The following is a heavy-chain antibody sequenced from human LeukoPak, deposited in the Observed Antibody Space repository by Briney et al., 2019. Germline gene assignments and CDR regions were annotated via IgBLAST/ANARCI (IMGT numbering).Heavy chain of an antibody. D-gene: IGHD3-10*01. CDR2: ISAYNGNT. Sequence: GASVKVSCKASGYTFTSYGISWVRQAPGQGLEWMGWISAYNGNTNYAQKLQGRVTMTTDTFTSTAYMELRSLRSDDTAVYYCARDLYSRGFGAWVVRAFDIWGQGTMVTVSS. CDR3: ARDLYSRGFGAWVVRAFDI. J-gene: IGHJ3*02. V-gene: IGHV1-18*01. CDR1: GYTFTSYG.